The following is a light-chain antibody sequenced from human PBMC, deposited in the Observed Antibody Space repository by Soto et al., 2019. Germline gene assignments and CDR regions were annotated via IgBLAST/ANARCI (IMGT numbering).Light chain of an antibody. V-gene: IGKV1-39*01. CDR1: QSVSNY. Sequence: DIQMTQSPSSLSASVGDRVTITCRTSQSVSNYLNWYQQKSGEAPKLLIYAASTLQTWVPSRFSGSGSGTDFTLTISSLQPEDFATYYCQQSYSSPRTFGQGTKVEIK. CDR3: QQSYSSPRT. CDR2: AAS. J-gene: IGKJ1*01.